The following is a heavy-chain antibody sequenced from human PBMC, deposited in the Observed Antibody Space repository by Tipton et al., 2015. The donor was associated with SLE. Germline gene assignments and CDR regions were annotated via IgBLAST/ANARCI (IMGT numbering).Heavy chain of an antibody. V-gene: IGHV4-4*07. CDR1: GFTFDDYA. CDR3: ARYRLGWLDP. CDR2: ISTSGST. Sequence: LRLSCAASGFTFDDYAMHWIRQPAGKGLEWIGRISTSGSTNYNPSLKTRVTMSVDTSKNQFSLKLTSVTAADTAVYYCARYRLGWLDPWGQGTLVTVSS. D-gene: IGHD1-1*01. J-gene: IGHJ5*02.